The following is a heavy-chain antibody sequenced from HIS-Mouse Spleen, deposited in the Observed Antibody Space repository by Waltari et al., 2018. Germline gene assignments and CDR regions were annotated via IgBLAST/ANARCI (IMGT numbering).Heavy chain of an antibody. CDR1: GGSISSSSYY. CDR3: ARDRELYFDY. V-gene: IGHV4-39*07. D-gene: IGHD1-26*01. Sequence: QLQLQESGPGLVKPSETPSLTCTVSGGSISSSSYYWGWIRQPPGKGLEWIGSIYYSGSTYYNPSLKSRVTISVDTSKNQFSLKLSSVTAADTAVYYCARDRELYFDYWGQGTLVTVSS. J-gene: IGHJ4*02. CDR2: IYYSGST.